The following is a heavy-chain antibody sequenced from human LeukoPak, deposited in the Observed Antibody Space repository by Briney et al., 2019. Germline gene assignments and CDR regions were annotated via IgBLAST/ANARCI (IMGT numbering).Heavy chain of an antibody. J-gene: IGHJ6*03. D-gene: IGHD4-11*01. Sequence: PGGSLRLSCAASGFTFSRYWMSWVRQAPGKGLEWVANINQDGSEKYYVDSVKGRFTISRDSAKKSLYLQMNSLRAEDTAVYYCARDRTGQQLISRKEYYYMDVWGKGTTVTISS. CDR3: ARDRTGQQLISRKEYYYMDV. CDR1: GFTFSRYW. CDR2: INQDGSEK. V-gene: IGHV3-7*01.